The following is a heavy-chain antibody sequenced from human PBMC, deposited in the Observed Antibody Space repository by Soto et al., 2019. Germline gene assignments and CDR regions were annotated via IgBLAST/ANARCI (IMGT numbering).Heavy chain of an antibody. CDR2: IIPIFGTA. CDR1: GGTFSGYA. Sequence: SVKVSCKASGGTFSGYAISWVRQAPGQGLEWMGGIIPIFGTANYAQKFQGRVTITADKSTSTAHMELSSLRSEDTAVYYCARDFVRGSIAVAGTDYWGQGTLVTVSS. V-gene: IGHV1-69*06. CDR3: ARDFVRGSIAVAGTDY. D-gene: IGHD6-19*01. J-gene: IGHJ4*02.